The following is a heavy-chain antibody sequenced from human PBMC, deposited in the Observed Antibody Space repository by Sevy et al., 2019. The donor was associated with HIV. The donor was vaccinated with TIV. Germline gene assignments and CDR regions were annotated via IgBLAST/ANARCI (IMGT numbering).Heavy chain of an antibody. J-gene: IGHJ4*02. CDR3: VKEANLGY. CDR1: GFTFSSYT. V-gene: IGHV3-23*01. Sequence: GGSLRLSCLASGFTFSSYTMTWVRQAPGKGLEWVSVISPSGDGTFYADSVRGRFTISRGNSKNTLYLQMNSLRAEDMALYYCVKEANLGYWGQGTLVTVSS. CDR2: ISPSGDGT.